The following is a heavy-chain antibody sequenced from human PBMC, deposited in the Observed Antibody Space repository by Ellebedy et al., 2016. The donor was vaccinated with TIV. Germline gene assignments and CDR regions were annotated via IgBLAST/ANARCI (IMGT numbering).Heavy chain of an antibody. V-gene: IGHV1-18*04. CDR2: ISGYNGYT. J-gene: IGHJ4*02. D-gene: IGHD2-21*01. CDR1: GYAFTNYG. Sequence: AASVKVSCKASGYAFTNYGLSWVRHAPGQGLEWMGWISGYNGYTNYVQKLHDRITITADPSTSTAYMELRSLRSDDTAMYYCARDQASIVATAGFDYWGQGSLVTVSS. CDR3: ARDQASIVATAGFDY.